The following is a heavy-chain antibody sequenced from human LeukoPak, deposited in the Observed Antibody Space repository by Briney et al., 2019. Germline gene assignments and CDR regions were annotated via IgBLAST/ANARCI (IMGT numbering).Heavy chain of an antibody. V-gene: IGHV4-39*07. CDR3: ARDSYTATDY. Sequence: SETLSLTCTVTGGSISSSSYYWGWIRQPPGKGLEWIGSIYYSGITYYNPSLRSRVTIAVDTSNNQFSLKVNSVTAADTAVYYCARDSYTATDYWGQGTLVTVSS. J-gene: IGHJ4*02. CDR1: GGSISSSSYY. D-gene: IGHD5-18*01. CDR2: IYYSGIT.